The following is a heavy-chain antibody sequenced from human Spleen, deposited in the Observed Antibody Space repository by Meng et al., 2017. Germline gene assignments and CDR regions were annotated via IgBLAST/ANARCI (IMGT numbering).Heavy chain of an antibody. CDR1: GFTFSNYG. J-gene: IGHJ4*02. CDR2: ISGSGSST. V-gene: IGHV3-23*01. CDR3: ATVYSSGW. Sequence: GGSLRLSCAASGFTFSNYGMSWVRQAPGKGLEWVSTISGSGSSTYYADSVKGRFTISRDNSKNTLYLQLNSLRAEDTAVYYCATVYSSGWWGQGTLVTVSS. D-gene: IGHD6-19*01.